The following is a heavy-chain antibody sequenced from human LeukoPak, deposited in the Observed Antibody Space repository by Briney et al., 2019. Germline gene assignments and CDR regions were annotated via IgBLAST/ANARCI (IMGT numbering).Heavy chain of an antibody. J-gene: IGHJ3*02. CDR2: ISGSGGST. Sequence: GGSLRLSCAASGFTFSSYAMGWVRQAPGKGLEWVSAISGSGGSTYYADSVKGRFTISRDNSKNTLYLQMNSLRAEDTAVYYCAKVLAYCGGDCYSDDAFDIWGQGTMVTVSS. CDR1: GFTFSSYA. V-gene: IGHV3-23*01. CDR3: AKVLAYCGGDCYSDDAFDI. D-gene: IGHD2-21*02.